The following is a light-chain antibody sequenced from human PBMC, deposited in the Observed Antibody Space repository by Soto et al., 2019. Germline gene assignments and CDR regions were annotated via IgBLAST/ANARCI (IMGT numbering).Light chain of an antibody. CDR1: QSVSSN. V-gene: IGKV3D-15*01. Sequence: EIVMTQSPTSLSVSPGESATLSCRASQSVSSNLAWHQQRPGQAPRLLIYGASTRATGVPARFSGSGSGTEFTLTISSLQSEDFAVYYCQQYNNWPPITFGQGTRLEIK. CDR2: GAS. J-gene: IGKJ5*01. CDR3: QQYNNWPPIT.